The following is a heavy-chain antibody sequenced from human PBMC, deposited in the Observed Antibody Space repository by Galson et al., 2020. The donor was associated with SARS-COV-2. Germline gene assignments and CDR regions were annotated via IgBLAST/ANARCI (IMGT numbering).Heavy chain of an antibody. J-gene: IGHJ6*02. V-gene: IGHV1-2*02. CDR2: IKPNSGGT. Sequence: GESLKISCKTSGYPFTGYLLHWVRPAPGQGPEWMRWIKPNSGGTNYAQKCQARVTMNRDTSISTASLELGRLRPDDTAVYYCARERVLPDGMDVWGQGTTVTGTS. CDR1: GYPFTGYL. CDR3: ARERVLPDGMDV.